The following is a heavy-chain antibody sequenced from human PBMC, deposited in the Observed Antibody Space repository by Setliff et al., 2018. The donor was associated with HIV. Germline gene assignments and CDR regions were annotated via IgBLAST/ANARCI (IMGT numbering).Heavy chain of an antibody. Sequence: SETLSLTCSVSGGSISSRSYYWSWIRQPAGKGVEWIGHIHTSGDTDYSPSLNSRVTISIDTSKKQFSLKLSSVTAADTAMYYCARRESYYDILTGPAFDAFDIWGQGTMVTVSS. CDR1: GGSISSRSYY. CDR3: ARRESYYDILTGPAFDAFDI. CDR2: IHTSGDT. V-gene: IGHV4-61*09. D-gene: IGHD3-9*01. J-gene: IGHJ3*02.